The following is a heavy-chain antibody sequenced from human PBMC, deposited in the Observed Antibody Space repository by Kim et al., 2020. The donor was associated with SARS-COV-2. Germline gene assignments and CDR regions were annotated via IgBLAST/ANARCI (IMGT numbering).Heavy chain of an antibody. CDR3: AKEGGGYSGYDYWYFDL. CDR1: GFTFSSYA. D-gene: IGHD5-12*01. Sequence: GGSLRLSCAASGFTFSSYAMSWVRQAPGKGLEWVSAISGSGGSTYYADSVKGRFTISRDNSKNTLYLQMNSLRAEDTAVYYCAKEGGGYSGYDYWYFDLWGRGTLVTVSS. CDR2: ISGSGGST. J-gene: IGHJ2*01. V-gene: IGHV3-23*01.